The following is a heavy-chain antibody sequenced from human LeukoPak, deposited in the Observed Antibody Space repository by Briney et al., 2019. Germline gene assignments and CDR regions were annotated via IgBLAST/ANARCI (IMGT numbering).Heavy chain of an antibody. V-gene: IGHV1-2*02. CDR2: INPNSGGT. D-gene: IGHD2-15*01. CDR3: ARGPLLYFDY. CDR1: GYTFTGYY. J-gene: IGHJ4*02. Sequence: ASVKVSCKASGYTFTGYYMHWVRQAPGQGLEWMGWINPNSGGTNYAPKFQGRVTMTRDTSISTAYMELSSLRSEDTAVYYCARGPLLYFDYWGQGTLVTVSS.